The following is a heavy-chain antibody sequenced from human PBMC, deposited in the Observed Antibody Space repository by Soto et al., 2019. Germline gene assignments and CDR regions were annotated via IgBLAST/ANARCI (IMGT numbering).Heavy chain of an antibody. CDR2: TYYRSRWYS. D-gene: IGHD2-15*01. Sequence: PSQTLSLTCVGSGDTVSSNSVAWNWVRQSPSRGLEWLGRTYYRSRWYSDYAVSVRSRIDINADTSKNQVSLQLNSVTPEHTAVSYCARSEEDSDYYYYGMDVWGQGTTVTVSS. V-gene: IGHV6-1*01. CDR3: ARSEEDSDYYYYGMDV. J-gene: IGHJ6*02. CDR1: GDTVSSNSVA.